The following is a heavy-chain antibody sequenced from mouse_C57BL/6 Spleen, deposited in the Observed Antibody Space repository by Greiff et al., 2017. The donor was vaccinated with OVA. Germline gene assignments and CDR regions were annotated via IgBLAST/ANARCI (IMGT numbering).Heavy chain of an antibody. CDR1: GYTFTDYE. CDR3: TRRLDAMDY. Sequence: VHLQPSGAELVRPGASVTLSCKASGYTFTDYEMHWVTPTPVHGLEWLGAIDPATGGTAYHQKFKGKAILTADKSSSTAYMELRSLTSEDSAVYYCTRRLDAMDYWGQGTSVTVSS. V-gene: IGHV1-15*01. CDR2: IDPATGGT. D-gene: IGHD1-2*01. J-gene: IGHJ4*01.